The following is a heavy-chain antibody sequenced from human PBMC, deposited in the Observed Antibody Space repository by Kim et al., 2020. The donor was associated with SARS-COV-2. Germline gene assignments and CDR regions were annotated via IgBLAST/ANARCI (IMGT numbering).Heavy chain of an antibody. CDR2: FGSIT. V-gene: IGHV3-23*05. CDR1: GFTFDSYG. J-gene: IGHJ4*02. Sequence: GGSLRLSCATSGFTFDSYGMSWVRQAPGKGLEWVSSFGSITYYADSVKGRFTISRDNSKNTLYLQMNSLRAEDTAIYYCARSDGYNWNDAIDNWGQGTLVTVSS. CDR3: ARSDGYNWNDAIDN. D-gene: IGHD1-1*01.